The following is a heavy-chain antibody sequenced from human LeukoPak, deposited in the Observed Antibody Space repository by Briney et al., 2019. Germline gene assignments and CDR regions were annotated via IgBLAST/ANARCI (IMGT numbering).Heavy chain of an antibody. J-gene: IGHJ4*02. CDR3: ARGDQMATELCYY. CDR1: GGTFSSYA. CDR2: IIPIFGTA. D-gene: IGHD5-24*01. V-gene: IGHV1-69*01. Sequence: SVKVSCKASGGTFSSYAISWVRQAPGQGLEWMGGIIPIFGTANYAQKFQGRVTITADESTSTAYMELSSLRSEDTAVYYCARGDQMATELCYYWGQGTLVSVSS.